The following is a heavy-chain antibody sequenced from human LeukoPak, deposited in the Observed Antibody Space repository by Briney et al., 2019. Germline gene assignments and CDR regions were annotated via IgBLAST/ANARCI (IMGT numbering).Heavy chain of an antibody. V-gene: IGHV3-30*02. CDR3: VKGGNSTYNWVYP. J-gene: IGHJ5*02. CDR2: IRNDGSND. CDR1: GFPFSELR. D-gene: IGHD4-23*01. Sequence: GGSLSHSCAASGFPFSELRMHWVRQPPDKAREWVAFIRNDGSNDYYPDHVKGRFTITRDNYTTTLYLQIHSRRSEDTALYYCVKGGNSTYNWVYPSGPGKPGTVSA.